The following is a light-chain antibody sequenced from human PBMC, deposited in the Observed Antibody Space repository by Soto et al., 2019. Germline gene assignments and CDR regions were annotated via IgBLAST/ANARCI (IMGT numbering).Light chain of an antibody. CDR3: QQYDTSFTWT. CDR1: QSVSISY. CDR2: GTS. J-gene: IGKJ1*01. Sequence: EIVLTQSPGTLSLSPGERATLSCRASQSVSISYLAWYQRKPGQAPRLLIYGTSIRAPGIPDRFSGSGSGTDFTLTISKLEAEDFAVYYCQQYDTSFTWTFGQGTEVEI. V-gene: IGKV3-20*01.